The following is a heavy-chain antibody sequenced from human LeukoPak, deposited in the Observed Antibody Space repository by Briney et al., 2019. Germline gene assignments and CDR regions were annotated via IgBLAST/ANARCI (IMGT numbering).Heavy chain of an antibody. CDR2: ISAYNGNT. V-gene: IGHV1-18*01. Sequence: GASVKVSCKASGYTFTSYGISWVRQAPGQGLEWMGWISAYNGNTNYAQKLQGRVTMTTDTSTSTAYMELRSLRSDDTAVYYCAREVDRIQLWNPDSPARYYYYMDVWGKGTTVTVSS. J-gene: IGHJ6*03. CDR1: GYTFTSYG. CDR3: AREVDRIQLWNPDSPARYYYYMDV. D-gene: IGHD5-18*01.